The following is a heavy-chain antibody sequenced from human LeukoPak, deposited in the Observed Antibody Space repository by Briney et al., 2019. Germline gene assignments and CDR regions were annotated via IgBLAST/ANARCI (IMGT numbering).Heavy chain of an antibody. V-gene: IGHV3-23*01. CDR3: ASQSFARFDP. J-gene: IGHJ5*02. CDR1: AFTFSSYG. D-gene: IGHD3-16*01. Sequence: PGGSLRLSCAASAFTFSSYGMSWVRQAPGKGLEWVSAISGDGRDIFYADAVKGRFTISRDNSKNTLYLQMSSLRVEDTAVYYCASQSFARFDPWGQGTLVTVSS. CDR2: ISGDGRDI.